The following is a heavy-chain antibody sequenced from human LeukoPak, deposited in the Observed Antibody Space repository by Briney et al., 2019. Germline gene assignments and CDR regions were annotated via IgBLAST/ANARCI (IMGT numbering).Heavy chain of an antibody. Sequence: PGGSLRLSCEGSGFSFSSYWMRWVRQAPGKGLEWVANINQLGSEKYYVDSVKGRFAISRDNAKNSLSLQLNSLRVEDTAVYYCARADWGSVDYWGQGTLVTVSS. J-gene: IGHJ4*02. V-gene: IGHV3-7*01. CDR3: ARADWGSVDY. D-gene: IGHD7-27*01. CDR1: GFSFSSYW. CDR2: INQLGSEK.